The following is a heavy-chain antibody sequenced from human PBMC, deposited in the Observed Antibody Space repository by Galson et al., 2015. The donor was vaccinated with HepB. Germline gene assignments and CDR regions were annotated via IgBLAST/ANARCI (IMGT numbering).Heavy chain of an antibody. Sequence: SLRLSCAASGFTFNNYWVHWVRQGPGKGPAWIARINDDGTFTHYADSVKGRFTVSRDNAKETAYLQMDGLTSADTAVYYCARDRGWGEPFDYWGQGTLVTVSS. J-gene: IGHJ4*02. CDR3: ARDRGWGEPFDY. V-gene: IGHV3-74*01. D-gene: IGHD7-27*01. CDR2: INDDGTFT. CDR1: GFTFNNYW.